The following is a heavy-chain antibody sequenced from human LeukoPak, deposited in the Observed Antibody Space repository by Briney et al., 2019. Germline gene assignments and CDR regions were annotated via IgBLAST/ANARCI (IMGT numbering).Heavy chain of an antibody. CDR1: GFTFSSYA. Sequence: GGSLRLSCAASGFTFSSYAMHWVRQAPGKGLEWVAVISYDGSNKYYADSVKGRFTISRDNSKNTLYLQMNSLRDEDTAVYYCARGPAAYCSSTSCRYYYYYGMDVWGQGTTVTVSS. CDR2: ISYDGSNK. V-gene: IGHV3-30-3*01. D-gene: IGHD2-2*01. CDR3: ARGPAAYCSSTSCRYYYYYGMDV. J-gene: IGHJ6*02.